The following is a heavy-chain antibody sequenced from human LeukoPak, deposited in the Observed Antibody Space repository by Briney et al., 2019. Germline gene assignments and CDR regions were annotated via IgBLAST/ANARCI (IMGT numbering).Heavy chain of an antibody. J-gene: IGHJ4*02. Sequence: PGRSLRLSCAASGFTFDDYAMHWVRQAPGKGLEWVSGISWNSGSIGYADSVKGRFTISRDNSKNTLYLQMNSLRAEDTAVYYCARDGDQSIVVVPAAPLGYWGQGTLVTVSS. CDR3: ARDGDQSIVVVPAAPLGY. D-gene: IGHD2-2*01. V-gene: IGHV3-9*01. CDR2: ISWNSGSI. CDR1: GFTFDDYA.